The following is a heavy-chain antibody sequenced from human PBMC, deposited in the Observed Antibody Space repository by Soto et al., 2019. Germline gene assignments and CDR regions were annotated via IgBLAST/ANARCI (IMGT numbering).Heavy chain of an antibody. J-gene: IGHJ4*01. CDR3: ARSQTTVTSYDY. V-gene: IGHV4-31*03. Sequence: SETLSLTCTVSGASISSGDYYWSWIRQHPGKGLEWIGYIYYSGSTYYNPSRKSRLTISIDRSKNQFSLKLSSVTAVDTAVYYCARSQTTVTSYDYWGQGTLVTVTS. CDR2: IYYSGST. CDR1: GASISSGDYY. D-gene: IGHD4-17*01.